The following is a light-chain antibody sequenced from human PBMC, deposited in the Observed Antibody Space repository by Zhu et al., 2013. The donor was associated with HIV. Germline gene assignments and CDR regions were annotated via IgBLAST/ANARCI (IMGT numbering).Light chain of an antibody. CDR2: GAS. Sequence: EIVLTQSPGTLSLSPGERATLSCRASQSVSSSYLAWYQQKPGQAPRLLIYGASSRATGIPDRFSGSGSGPDFTLTIDSLQPEDFATYYCQHVNNNAAFGPGTTVDV. V-gene: IGKV3-20*01. J-gene: IGKJ3*01. CDR3: QHVNNNAA. CDR1: QSVSSSY.